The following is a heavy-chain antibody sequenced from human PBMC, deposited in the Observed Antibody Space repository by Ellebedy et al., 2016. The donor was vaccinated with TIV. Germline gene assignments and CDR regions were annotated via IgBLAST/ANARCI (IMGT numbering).Heavy chain of an antibody. CDR3: ARGGEIDCGSTSCYKGFDP. CDR1: GYTFTGYW. V-gene: IGHV1-2*02. D-gene: IGHD2-2*02. Sequence: AASVKVSCKASGYTFTGYWMHWVRQAPGQGLEWMGWINPKSGGTKYAQKFQARVTMTRARSISTVYMELSSRTSDDTAVYYCARGGEIDCGSTSCYKGFDPWGQGTLVTVSS. J-gene: IGHJ5*02. CDR2: INPKSGGT.